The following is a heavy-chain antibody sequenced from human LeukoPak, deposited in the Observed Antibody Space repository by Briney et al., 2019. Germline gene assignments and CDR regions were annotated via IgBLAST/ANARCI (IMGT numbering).Heavy chain of an antibody. Sequence: SETLSLTCSVSGDSISSSSYFWGWIRQPPEKGLEWIGSFYYSGSTYYNTSLESRVTISVDTSKNQFSLMLKSVTATDTAVYYCTRGGDVYKLGNFWGQGTLVTVSS. J-gene: IGHJ4*02. CDR1: GDSISSSSYF. V-gene: IGHV4-39*01. D-gene: IGHD5-24*01. CDR2: FYYSGST. CDR3: TRGGDVYKLGNF.